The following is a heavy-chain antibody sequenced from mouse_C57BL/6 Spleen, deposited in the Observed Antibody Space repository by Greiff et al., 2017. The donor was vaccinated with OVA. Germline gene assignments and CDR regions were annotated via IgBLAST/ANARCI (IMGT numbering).Heavy chain of an antibody. Sequence: EVKLMESGGGLVKPGGSLKHPCAASGFTFSSYAMSWVRQTTEKQLEWVATLSDGGSYTYYPDNVKSRITISRDKAKNNLYLQMSRLQSEDTAMYYCTKDPFITTVWYFDVWGTGTTFTVSS. D-gene: IGHD1-1*01. CDR3: TKDPFITTVWYFDV. V-gene: IGHV5-4*01. J-gene: IGHJ1*03. CDR2: LSDGGSYT. CDR1: GFTFSSYA.